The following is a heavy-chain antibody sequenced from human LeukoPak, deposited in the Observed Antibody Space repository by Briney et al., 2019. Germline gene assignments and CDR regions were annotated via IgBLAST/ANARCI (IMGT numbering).Heavy chain of an antibody. D-gene: IGHD4-17*01. J-gene: IGHJ6*04. CDR3: ARCMSELDYGDYAYYYHMDV. CDR1: GDSLTSGSRY. V-gene: IGHV4-61*09. Sequence: SHTLSLTCPVSGDSLTSGSRYWSWIRQPPGKALEWIGHFYSSTRTSYNPSLKHRLTISCDAAKNHFSLQLDSLTPADTAVYFCARCMSELDYGDYAYYYHMDVWGKGTTVTVSS. CDR2: FYSSTRT.